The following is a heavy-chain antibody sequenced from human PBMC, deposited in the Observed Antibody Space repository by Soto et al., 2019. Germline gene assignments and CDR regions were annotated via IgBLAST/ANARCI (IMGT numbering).Heavy chain of an antibody. J-gene: IGHJ4*02. CDR2: IYSGGTT. CDR3: ARGLSLSEWWFDY. V-gene: IGHV3-53*02. CDR1: GFTVSSNY. D-gene: IGHD2-8*01. Sequence: EVQLVETGGGLIQPGGSLRLSCAVSGFTVSSNYMNWVRRAPGKGLEWVSVIYSGGTTDYADSVKGRFTISRDTSKNTLYLQMNSLRAEDTAVYYRARGLSLSEWWFDYWGQGTLGTVSS.